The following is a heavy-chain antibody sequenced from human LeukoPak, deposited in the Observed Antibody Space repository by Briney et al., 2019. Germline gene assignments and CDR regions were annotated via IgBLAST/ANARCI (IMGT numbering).Heavy chain of an antibody. D-gene: IGHD3-10*01. V-gene: IGHV3-30*18. CDR1: RFTFSSYG. CDR3: AKDLGGWGYYGMDV. CDR2: ISYDGTIE. Sequence: GGSLRLSCAASRFTFSSYGIHWVRQAPGKGLEWVALISYDGTIEYYADSVRGRFTISRDNSKSTLYLQMTSLRAEDTAVYYCAKDLGGWGYYGMDVWGQGTTVTASS. J-gene: IGHJ6*02.